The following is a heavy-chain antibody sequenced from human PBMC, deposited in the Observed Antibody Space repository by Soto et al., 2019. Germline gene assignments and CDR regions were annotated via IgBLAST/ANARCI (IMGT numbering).Heavy chain of an antibody. J-gene: IGHJ3*02. CDR2: ISSSGSTI. CDR3: ASSPPAARIAFDI. D-gene: IGHD6-6*01. CDR1: GFTFSSHE. Sequence: PGGSLRLSCAASGFTFSSHEMNWVRQAPGKGLEWVSYISSSGSTIYYADSVKGRFTISRDNAKNSLYLQMNSLRAEDTAVYYCASSPPAARIAFDIWGQGTMVTVSS. V-gene: IGHV3-48*03.